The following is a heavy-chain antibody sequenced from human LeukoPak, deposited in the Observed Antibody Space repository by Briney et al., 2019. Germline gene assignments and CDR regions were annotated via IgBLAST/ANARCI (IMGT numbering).Heavy chain of an antibody. CDR1: GGSISSSSYY. Sequence: SETLSLTCTVSGGSISSSSYYWGWIRQPPGKGLEWIGSIYYSGSTYYNPSPKSRVTISVDTSKNQFSLKLSSVTAADTAVYYCASFSAAGDAFDIWGQGTMVTVSS. CDR3: ASFSAAGDAFDI. V-gene: IGHV4-39*07. CDR2: IYYSGST. J-gene: IGHJ3*02. D-gene: IGHD6-13*01.